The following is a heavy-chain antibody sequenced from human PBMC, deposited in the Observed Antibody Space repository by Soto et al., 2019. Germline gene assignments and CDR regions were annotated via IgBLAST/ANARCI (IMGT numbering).Heavy chain of an antibody. CDR3: VSSQKGYNWNYFDH. D-gene: IGHD1-20*01. Sequence: QLQLQESGPGLVKPSETLSLTCAVSGGSISGSYYYWGWLRQSPGRGPEWIGSVFYTGFTSYNPSLESRVSVCVDTSKNQFSLKVSAVTAADTAVYYCVSSQKGYNWNYFDHWGQGALVTVAS. J-gene: IGHJ4*02. V-gene: IGHV4-39*01. CDR2: VFYTGFT. CDR1: GGSISGSYYY.